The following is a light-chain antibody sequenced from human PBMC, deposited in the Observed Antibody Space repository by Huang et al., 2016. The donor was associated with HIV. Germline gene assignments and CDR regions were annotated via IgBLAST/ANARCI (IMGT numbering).Light chain of an antibody. CDR1: QNINTY. CDR2: AAS. CDR3: QQSHGSPLT. Sequence: DIQMTQSPSSLSASVGDRVTITCRASQNINTYLNWYQQKPGKAPKLLMYAASSVQSVVPSRFSGSGSGTDFTLTINSLQPEDFATYYCQQSHGSPLTFGQGTKVEIK. J-gene: IGKJ1*01. V-gene: IGKV1-39*01.